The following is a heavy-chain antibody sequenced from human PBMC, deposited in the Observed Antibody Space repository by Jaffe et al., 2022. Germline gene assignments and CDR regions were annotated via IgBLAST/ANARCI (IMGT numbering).Heavy chain of an antibody. J-gene: IGHJ3*02. CDR1: GGSISSSNW. Sequence: QVQLQESGPGLVKPSGTLSLTCAVSGGSISSSNWWSWIRQPPGKGLEWIGEIYHSGSTNYNPSLKSRVTISVDKSKNQFSLKLSSVTAADTAVYYCARNMGYYDSEDAFDIWGQGTMVTVSS. CDR3: ARNMGYYDSEDAFDI. CDR2: IYHSGST. D-gene: IGHD3-22*01. V-gene: IGHV4-4*02.